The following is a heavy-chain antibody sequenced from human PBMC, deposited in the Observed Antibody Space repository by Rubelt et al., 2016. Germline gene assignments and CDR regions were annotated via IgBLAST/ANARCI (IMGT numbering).Heavy chain of an antibody. Sequence: EVQLVDSGGGLVQPGGSLRLSCTASGFTFSDHWMSWVRQAPGKGLEWVSIIYNSGNTYYADSVEGSLPITRDKSKNTLYHQKNSMRAEYTAVYYCAGEFAIIGATRRDFWGQGTLVTVSS. V-gene: IGHV3-66*01. D-gene: IGHD1-26*01. CDR1: GFTFSDHW. CDR2: IYNSGNT. J-gene: IGHJ4*02. CDR3: AGEFAIIGATRRDF.